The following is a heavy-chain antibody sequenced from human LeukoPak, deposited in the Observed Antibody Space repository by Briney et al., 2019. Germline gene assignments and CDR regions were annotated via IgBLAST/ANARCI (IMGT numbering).Heavy chain of an antibody. V-gene: IGHV1-2*02. CDR2: INPNSGGT. Sequence: GASVKVSCKASGYTFTGYYMHWVRQAPGQGLEWMGWINPNSGGTNYAQKFQGRVTMTRDTSISTAYMELSRLRSDDTAVYYCARAVYDILTGYYGPADYWGQGTLVTVSS. D-gene: IGHD3-9*01. J-gene: IGHJ4*02. CDR3: ARAVYDILTGYYGPADY. CDR1: GYTFTGYY.